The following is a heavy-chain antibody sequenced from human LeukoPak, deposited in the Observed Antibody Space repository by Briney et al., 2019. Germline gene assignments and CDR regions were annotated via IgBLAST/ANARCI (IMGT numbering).Heavy chain of an antibody. V-gene: IGHV3-7*01. J-gene: IGHJ4*02. D-gene: IGHD3-10*01. CDR2: IKQDGSEK. CDR1: GFTFSSYW. CDR3: ASQGYYYGSGSYYNNVAASFDY. Sequence: GGSLRLSCAASGFTFSSYWTSWVRQAPGKGLEWVANIKQDGSEKYYVDSVKGRFTISRDNAKNSLYLQMNSLRAEDTAVYYCASQGYYYGSGSYYNNVAASFDYWGQGTLVTVSS.